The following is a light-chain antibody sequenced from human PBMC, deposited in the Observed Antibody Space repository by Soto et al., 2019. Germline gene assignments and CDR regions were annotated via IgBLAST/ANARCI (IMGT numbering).Light chain of an antibody. CDR1: QGISSF. J-gene: IGKJ4*01. V-gene: IGKV1-9*01. CDR3: QHLNSYPRALA. Sequence: DIQLTQSPSFLSASVGDRVTITCRASQGISSFLAWYQQKLGQAPKLLIYAASTLESGVSLRFSGSGSGTEFTLTISSLQPEDFVTYYCQHLNSYPRALAFGGGTKVEI. CDR2: AAS.